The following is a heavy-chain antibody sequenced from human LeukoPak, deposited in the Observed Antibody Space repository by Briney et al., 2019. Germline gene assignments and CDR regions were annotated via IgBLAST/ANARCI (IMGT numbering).Heavy chain of an antibody. CDR1: GGTFSSYA. CDR3: ARGGIPEPFDY. J-gene: IGHJ4*02. Sequence: GASVKVSCKASGGTFSSYAISWVRQAPGQGLEWMGRIIPIFGTANYAQKFQGRVTITTDESTSTAYMELRSLRSDDTAVYYCARGGIPEPFDYWGQGTLVTVSS. CDR2: IIPIFGTA. D-gene: IGHD1-14*01. V-gene: IGHV1-69*05.